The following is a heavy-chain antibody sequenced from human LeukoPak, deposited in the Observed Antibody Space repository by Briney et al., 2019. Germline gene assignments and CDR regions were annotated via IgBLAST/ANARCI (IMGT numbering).Heavy chain of an antibody. D-gene: IGHD3-10*01. CDR1: GGSISSYY. V-gene: IGHV4-59*01. J-gene: IGHJ4*02. Sequence: PSETLSLTCTVSGGSISSYYWSWIRQPPGKGLEWIGYIYYSGSTNYNPSLKSRVTISVDTSKNQFSLKLSSVTAADTAVYYCAAHYYGSGSYYRDHWGQGTLVTVSS. CDR3: AAHYYGSGSYYRDH. CDR2: IYYSGST.